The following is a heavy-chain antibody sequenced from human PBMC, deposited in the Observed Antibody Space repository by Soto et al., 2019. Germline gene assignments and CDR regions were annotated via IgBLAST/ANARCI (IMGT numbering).Heavy chain of an antibody. CDR3: ARSVMNSSPDPYFDY. D-gene: IGHD6-13*01. J-gene: IGHJ4*02. CDR1: GFTFSSYS. Sequence: NPGGSLRLSCAASGFTFSSYSMNWVRQAPGKGLEWVSSISSSSSYIYYADSVKGRFTISRDNAKNSLYLQMNSLRAEDTAVYYCARSVMNSSPDPYFDYWGQGTLVTVSS. V-gene: IGHV3-21*01. CDR2: ISSSSSYI.